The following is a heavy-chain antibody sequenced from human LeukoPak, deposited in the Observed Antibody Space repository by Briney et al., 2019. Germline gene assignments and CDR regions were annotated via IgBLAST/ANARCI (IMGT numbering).Heavy chain of an antibody. V-gene: IGHV3-23*01. CDR1: GFSVSSNY. Sequence: PGGSLRLSCAASGFSVSSNYMIWVRQAPGKGLEWVSAISGSGATTYYADSVRGRFSISRDISKNTLYLQMNSLRVEDTAVYYCATSGSGWYRFDYWGQGTLVSVSS. D-gene: IGHD6-19*01. CDR2: ISGSGATT. J-gene: IGHJ4*02. CDR3: ATSGSGWYRFDY.